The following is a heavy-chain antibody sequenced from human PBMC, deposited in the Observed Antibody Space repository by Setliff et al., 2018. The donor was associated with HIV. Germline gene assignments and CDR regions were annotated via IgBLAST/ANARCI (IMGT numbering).Heavy chain of an antibody. CDR3: ARESLGVRGVRNAFDI. CDR1: GYTFTSYY. Sequence: ASVKVSCKASGYTFTSYYMHWVRQAPGQGLEWMGIINPSGGSTSYAQKFQGRVTMTRDTSTSTVYMELSSLRSEDTAVYYCARESLGVRGVRNAFDIWGQGTMVT. CDR2: INPSGGST. J-gene: IGHJ3*02. D-gene: IGHD3-10*01. V-gene: IGHV1-46*01.